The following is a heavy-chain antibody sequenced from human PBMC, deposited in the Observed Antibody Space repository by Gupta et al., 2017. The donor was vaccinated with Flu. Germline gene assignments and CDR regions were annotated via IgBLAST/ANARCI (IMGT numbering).Heavy chain of an antibody. CDR3: ARDSGWKYFDY. J-gene: IGHJ4*02. D-gene: IGHD1-1*01. V-gene: IGHV3-30*03. CDR1: GVIFSSFG. CDR2: RSNDGRNK. Sequence: QVQLVESGGGVVQPGRSLRLSCTASGVIFSSFGMHWVRQAPGKGREWLTVRSNDGRNKYYADSVRGRFTISRDNSKNTLFLQMNSLSAEDTAVYYCARDSGWKYFDYWGQGTRVTVSS.